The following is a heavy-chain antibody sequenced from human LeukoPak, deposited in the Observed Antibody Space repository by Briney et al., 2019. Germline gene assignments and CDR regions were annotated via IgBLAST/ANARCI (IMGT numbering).Heavy chain of an antibody. J-gene: IGHJ4*02. Sequence: ASVKVSCKASGYTFTSYGISWVRQAPGQGLEWMGWISAYNGNTNYAQKLQGRVTMTTDTSTSTAYMELRRLRFDDTVVYYCAREKRWLQPDYWGQGTLVTVSS. CDR1: GYTFTSYG. CDR2: ISAYNGNT. V-gene: IGHV1-18*01. D-gene: IGHD5-24*01. CDR3: AREKRWLQPDY.